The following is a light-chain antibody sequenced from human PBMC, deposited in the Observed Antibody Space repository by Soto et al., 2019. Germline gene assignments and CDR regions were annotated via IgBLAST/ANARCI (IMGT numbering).Light chain of an antibody. CDR3: QQFNSYPIT. Sequence: AIQLTQSPSSLSASVGGRVTITCRTSQDIRGALAWYQQTPGKAPKILIYDVSTLQSGVPSRFSGSSSGTDFSLTISSLQPEDFATYFCQQFNSYPITFGQGTRLDIK. J-gene: IGKJ5*01. V-gene: IGKV1-13*02. CDR2: DVS. CDR1: QDIRGA.